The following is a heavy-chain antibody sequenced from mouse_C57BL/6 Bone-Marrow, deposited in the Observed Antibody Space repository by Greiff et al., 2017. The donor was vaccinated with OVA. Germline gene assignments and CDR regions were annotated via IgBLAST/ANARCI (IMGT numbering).Heavy chain of an antibody. CDR2: IYPGDGDT. J-gene: IGHJ1*03. Sequence: VQLQQSGPELVKPGASVKISCKASGYAFSSSWMNWVKQRPGKGLEWIGRIYPGDGDTNYNGKFKGKATLTADKSSSTAYMQLSSLTSEDSAVYFCARSWLLPYWYFDVWGTGTTVTVSS. CDR3: ARSWLLPYWYFDV. V-gene: IGHV1-82*01. CDR1: GYAFSSSW. D-gene: IGHD2-3*01.